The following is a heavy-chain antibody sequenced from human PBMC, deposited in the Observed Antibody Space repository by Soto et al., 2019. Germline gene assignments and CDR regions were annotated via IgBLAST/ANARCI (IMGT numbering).Heavy chain of an antibody. V-gene: IGHV3-30*03. CDR1: GFTFSSYG. CDR2: ISYDGSNK. D-gene: IGHD2-15*01. CDR3: ARDSGYSSGPAV. J-gene: IGHJ6*02. Sequence: GGSLRLSCAASGFTFSSYGMHWVRQAPSKGLEWVAVISYDGSNKYYADSVKGRFTISRDNSKNTLYLQMNSLRAEDTAVYYCARDSGYSSGPAVWGQGTTVTVSS.